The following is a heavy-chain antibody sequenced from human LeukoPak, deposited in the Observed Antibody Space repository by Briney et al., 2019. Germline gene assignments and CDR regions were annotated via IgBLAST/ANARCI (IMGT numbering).Heavy chain of an antibody. J-gene: IGHJ4*02. CDR2: IYYSGST. D-gene: IGHD3-10*01. V-gene: IGHV4-39*07. CDR1: GGSISSSSYY. Sequence: SETLSLTCTVSGGSISSSSYYWGWIRQPPGKGLEWIGSIYYSGSTYYNPSLKSRVTISVDTSKNQFSLKLSSVTAADTAVYYCARVSGSHPAILPGTLFDYWGQGTLVTVSS. CDR3: ARVSGSHPAILPGTLFDY.